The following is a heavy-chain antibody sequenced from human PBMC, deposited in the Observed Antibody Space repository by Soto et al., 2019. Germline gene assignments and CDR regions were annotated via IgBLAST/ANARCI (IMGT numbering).Heavy chain of an antibody. CDR2: VIPLFNTP. CDR3: ALASKWVLLVYFYGMDV. J-gene: IGHJ6*02. CDR1: GGTFSTYA. V-gene: IGHV1-69*06. Sequence: QVQLVQSGAEVKKPGSSAKVSCKASGGTFSTYAITWVRQAPGQGFEWMGGVIPLFNTPDYAQKFQGRLTITADKSTSTFDLELSGMSSEDTAVYFCALASKWVLLVYFYGMDVCGQGTTVTVSS. D-gene: IGHD2-8*01.